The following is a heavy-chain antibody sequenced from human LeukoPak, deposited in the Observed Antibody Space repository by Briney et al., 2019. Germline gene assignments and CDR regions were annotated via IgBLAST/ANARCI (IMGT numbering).Heavy chain of an antibody. Sequence: FGXDAMRXXRQAPGKGGEGVGLXXXKAYGGTTEYAASVKGRFTISGDDSKSIAYLQMNRLETEDTALYYCTGGPILLWMHNGMDVWGQGTTVTVSS. V-gene: IGHV3-49*03. CDR2: XXXKAYGGTT. CDR3: TGGPILLWMHNGMDV. J-gene: IGHJ6*02. CDR1: FGXDA. D-gene: IGHD5-18*01.